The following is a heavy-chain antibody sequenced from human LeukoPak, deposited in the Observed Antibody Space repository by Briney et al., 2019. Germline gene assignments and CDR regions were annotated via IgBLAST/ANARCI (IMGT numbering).Heavy chain of an antibody. J-gene: IGHJ3*02. V-gene: IGHV1-46*01. CDR2: INPTGGST. CDR3: ARCGSSGYHDGFDM. Sequence: ASGKPSCHASGDTFTSYYMNWVRQAPGQGLEGMGIINPTGGSTSYAQKFQGRVTMTSDTSTSTVYMDLSSLRSEDTAVYYCARCGSSGYHDGFDMWGQGTMVTVSS. D-gene: IGHD3-22*01. CDR1: GDTFTSYY.